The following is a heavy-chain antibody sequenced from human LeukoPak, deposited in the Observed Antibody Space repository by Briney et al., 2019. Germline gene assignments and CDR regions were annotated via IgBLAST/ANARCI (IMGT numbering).Heavy chain of an antibody. CDR2: IGTAGDT. Sequence: GGSLRLSCAASGFTFSSYDMHWVRQATGKGLEWVSAIGTAGDTYYPGSVKGRFTISRENAKNSLYLQMNSLRAGDTAVYYCARLGVQRDWGSDMGAFDIWGQGTMVTVSS. D-gene: IGHD7-27*01. V-gene: IGHV3-13*01. CDR3: ARLGVQRDWGSDMGAFDI. CDR1: GFTFSSYD. J-gene: IGHJ3*02.